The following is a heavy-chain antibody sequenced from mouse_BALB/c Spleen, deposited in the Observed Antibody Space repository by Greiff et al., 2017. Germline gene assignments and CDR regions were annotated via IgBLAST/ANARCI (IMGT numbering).Heavy chain of an antibody. J-gene: IGHJ4*01. Sequence: QVQLQQSGAELMKPGASVKISCKATGYTFSSYWIEWVKQRPGHGLEWIGEILPGSGSTNYNEKFKGKATFTADTSSSTAYMQLSSPTSEDSAVYYCAREDRHYAMDYWGQGTSVTVSS. CDR2: ILPGSGST. V-gene: IGHV1-9*01. CDR3: AREDRHYAMDY. CDR1: GYTFSSYW.